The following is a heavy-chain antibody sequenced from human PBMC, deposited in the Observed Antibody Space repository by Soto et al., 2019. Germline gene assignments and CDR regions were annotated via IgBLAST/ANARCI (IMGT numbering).Heavy chain of an antibody. J-gene: IGHJ4*02. D-gene: IGHD1-26*01. CDR1: GGSISSSSYY. V-gene: IGHV4-39*01. CDR2: IYYSGST. Sequence: SETLSLTCTVSGGSISSSSYYWGWIRQPPGKGLEWIGSIYYSGSTYYNPSLKSRVTISVDTSKNQFSLKLSSVTAADTAVYYCARQEPWVDYWGQGTLVTVSS. CDR3: ARQEPWVDY.